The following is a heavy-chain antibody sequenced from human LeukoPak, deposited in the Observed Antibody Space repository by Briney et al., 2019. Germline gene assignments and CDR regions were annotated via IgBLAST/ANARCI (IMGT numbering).Heavy chain of an antibody. CDR3: ARVGELRPPDY. V-gene: IGHV3-48*03. D-gene: IGHD1-26*01. Sequence: GGSLRLSCAVSGCTFSSYEMNWVRQAPGKGLEWVSYISSSGSTIYYADSVKGRFTISRDNAKNSLYLQMNSLRAEDTAVYYCARVGELRPPDYWGQGTLVTVSS. CDR2: ISSSGSTI. CDR1: GCTFSSYE. J-gene: IGHJ4*02.